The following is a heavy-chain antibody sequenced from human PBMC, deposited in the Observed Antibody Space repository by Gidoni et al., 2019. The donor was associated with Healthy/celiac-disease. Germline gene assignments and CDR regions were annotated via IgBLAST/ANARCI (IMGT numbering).Heavy chain of an antibody. CDR1: GGSISSSSYY. J-gene: IGHJ4*02. CDR2: IYYSGST. Sequence: QLQLQESGTGLVTPSETLSITCTVSGGSISSSSYYWGWIRQPPGKGLEWIGSIYYSGSTYYNPSLKSRVTISVDTSKNQFSLKLSSVTAADTAVYYCARQFALTAVTDWGQGTLVTVSS. V-gene: IGHV4-39*01. D-gene: IGHD4-17*01. CDR3: ARQFALTAVTD.